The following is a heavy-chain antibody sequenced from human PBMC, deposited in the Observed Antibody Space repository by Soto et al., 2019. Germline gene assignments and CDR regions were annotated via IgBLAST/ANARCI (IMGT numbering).Heavy chain of an antibody. J-gene: IGHJ4*02. Sequence: GGSLRLSCTASGFTFGDYAMSWFRQAPGKGLEWVGFIRSKAYGGTTEYAASVKGRFTISRDDSKSIAYLQMNSLKTEDTAVYYCTRESGVDTAMVTSSFYFDYWGQGTLVTVSS. CDR3: TRESGVDTAMVTSSFYFDY. CDR2: IRSKAYGGTT. D-gene: IGHD5-18*01. V-gene: IGHV3-49*03. CDR1: GFTFGDYA.